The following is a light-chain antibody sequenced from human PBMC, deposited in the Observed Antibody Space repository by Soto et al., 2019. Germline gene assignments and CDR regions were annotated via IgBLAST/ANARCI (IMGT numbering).Light chain of an antibody. CDR3: QQYGSSGT. V-gene: IGKV3-20*01. Sequence: EIVLTQSPGTLSLSPVERATLSCRASQSVSNNYLAWYQQKPGQAPRLLIYGASNRDTGIPDRFSGSGSGTDFTLTISRLEPEDFAVYYCQQYGSSGTFGQGTKVDIK. J-gene: IGKJ1*01. CDR1: QSVSNNY. CDR2: GAS.